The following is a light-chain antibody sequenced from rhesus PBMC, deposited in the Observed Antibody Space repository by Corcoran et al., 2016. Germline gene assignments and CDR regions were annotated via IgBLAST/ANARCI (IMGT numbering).Light chain of an antibody. V-gene: IGKV3-24*04. CDR3: LQSSNWPHS. Sequence: EIVMTQSPATLALSPGERATLSCRASQSVSSYLAWYQQKPGQAPRPLIYGASSRATSIPDRFSGSGSGTEFTLTISSLEPEDVGVYFCLQSSNWPHSFGQGTKVEIK. J-gene: IGKJ2*01. CDR2: GAS. CDR1: QSVSSY.